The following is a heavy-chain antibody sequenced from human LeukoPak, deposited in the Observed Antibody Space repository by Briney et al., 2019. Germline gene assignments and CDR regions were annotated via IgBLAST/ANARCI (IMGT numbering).Heavy chain of an antibody. D-gene: IGHD3-10*01. Sequence: PGGSLRLSCAASGFTFSSYSMNWVRQAPGKGLEWVSYISSSSSTIYYADSVKGRFTISRDNAKNSLYLQMNSLRAEDTAVYYCARGDGSTQLDYWGQGTLVTVSS. CDR2: ISSSSSTI. CDR3: ARGDGSTQLDY. CDR1: GFTFSSYS. J-gene: IGHJ4*02. V-gene: IGHV3-48*01.